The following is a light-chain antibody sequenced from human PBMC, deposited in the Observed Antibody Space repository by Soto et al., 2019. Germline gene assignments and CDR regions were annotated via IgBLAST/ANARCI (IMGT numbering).Light chain of an antibody. CDR2: GNN. Sequence: QSVLTQPPSVSGAPGQTVTIPCTGSSSNIGAGYDVHWYQQFPGTAPKLLIYGNNNRPSGVPDRFSGSKSGTSASLAITGLQAEDEADYYCQSYDSSLSGSGVFGGGTKVTVL. J-gene: IGLJ2*01. CDR1: SSNIGAGYD. V-gene: IGLV1-40*01. CDR3: QSYDSSLSGSGV.